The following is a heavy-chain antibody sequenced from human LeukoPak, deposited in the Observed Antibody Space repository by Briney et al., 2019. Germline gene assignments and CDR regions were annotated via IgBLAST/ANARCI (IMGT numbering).Heavy chain of an antibody. V-gene: IGHV4-4*07. Sequence: SETLSLTCTVSGGSMSSYYGSWIRQPAGKGLEWIGRIYTSGSTNYNPSLKSRVTMSVDTSKNQFSLKLSSVHAADTAVYYCARGECSGGSCSTHNYYYYYMDFWLKGTTVTVSS. D-gene: IGHD2-15*01. CDR3: ARGECSGGSCSTHNYYYYYMDF. CDR2: IYTSGST. J-gene: IGHJ6*03. CDR1: GGSMSSYY.